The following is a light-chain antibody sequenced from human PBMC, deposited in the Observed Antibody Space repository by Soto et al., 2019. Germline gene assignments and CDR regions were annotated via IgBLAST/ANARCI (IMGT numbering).Light chain of an antibody. V-gene: IGKV3-15*01. J-gene: IGKJ1*01. Sequence: EIVMTQSPVTLSVSPGERATLSCRASQSVSSNLAWYQQKPGQAPRLLIYGASTRATGIPARFSGSGSGTEFTLTISSLQSEDFAVSYCQQYNNWPRTFGQGTKVEIK. CDR1: QSVSSN. CDR2: GAS. CDR3: QQYNNWPRT.